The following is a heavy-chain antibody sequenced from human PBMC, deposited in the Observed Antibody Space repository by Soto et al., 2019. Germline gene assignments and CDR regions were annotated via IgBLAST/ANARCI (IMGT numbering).Heavy chain of an antibody. CDR3: ARENYGGNSVYFQH. Sequence: SETLSLTCTVSGGSISSYYWSWIRQPPGKGLEWIGYIYYSGSTNYNPSLKSRVTISVDTSKNQFSLKLSSVTAADTAVYYCARENYGGNSVYFQHWGQGTLVTVS. CDR2: IYYSGST. CDR1: GGSISSYY. D-gene: IGHD4-17*01. J-gene: IGHJ1*01. V-gene: IGHV4-59*01.